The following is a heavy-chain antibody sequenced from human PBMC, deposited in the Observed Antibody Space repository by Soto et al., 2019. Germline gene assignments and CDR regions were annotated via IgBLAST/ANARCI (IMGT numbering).Heavy chain of an antibody. D-gene: IGHD2-15*01. V-gene: IGHV1-3*01. CDR1: GYSFINNA. CDR3: ARGHPSWLYSPGHCDS. J-gene: IGHJ4*02. CDR2: INAGNGNT. Sequence: QVQLVQSGAEVKKPGASVKISCKASGYSFINNAIHWVRQAPGQGLEWMGWINAGNGNTKYSQKLPGRVTITRETSANTAYMEVSSLTSEDTAIYYCARGHPSWLYSPGHCDSWGQGTLVTVSS.